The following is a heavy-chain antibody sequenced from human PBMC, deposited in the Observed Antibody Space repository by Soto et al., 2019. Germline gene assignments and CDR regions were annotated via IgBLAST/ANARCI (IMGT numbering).Heavy chain of an antibody. D-gene: IGHD3-10*01. CDR3: ARDRGGSYFDY. CDR2: ITGGSSAT. J-gene: IGHJ4*02. Sequence: EVQLVESGGGLVQPGGTLRLSCTASAFTFSIFSMNWVRQAPGKGLEWVAHITGGSSATYYADSVKGRFTISRDNAKNSLYLQMNSLRDEDTAVYYCARDRGGSYFDYWDQGTLVTVSS. V-gene: IGHV3-48*02. CDR1: AFTFSIFS.